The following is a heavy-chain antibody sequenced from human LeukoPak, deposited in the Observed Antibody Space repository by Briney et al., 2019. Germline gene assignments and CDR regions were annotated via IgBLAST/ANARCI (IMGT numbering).Heavy chain of an antibody. D-gene: IGHD6-19*01. CDR2: INTNTGNP. V-gene: IGHV7-4-1*02. Sequence: ASVTVSCKASGYTFTSSALNWVRQAPGQGLEWMGWINTNTGNPTYAQGFTGRFVFSLDTSVSTAYLHISSLEAEDTAIYYCATDLKKGDSGCFDYWGQGTLVTVSS. J-gene: IGHJ4*02. CDR1: GYTFTSSA. CDR3: ATDLKKGDSGCFDY.